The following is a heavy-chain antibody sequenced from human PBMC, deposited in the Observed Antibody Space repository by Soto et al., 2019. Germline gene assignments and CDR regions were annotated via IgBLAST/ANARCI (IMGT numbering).Heavy chain of an antibody. CDR1: GFSISSNY. CDR2: IYSGGST. CDR3: ASRYCSGGSCYSAFDY. V-gene: IGHV3-53*01. Sequence: GGSLRLSCAASGFSISSNYMSWVRQAPGKGLEWVSVIYSGGSTYYADSVKGRFTISRDNSKNTLYLQMNSLRAEDTAVYYCASRYCSGGSCYSAFDYWGQGTLVTSPQ. D-gene: IGHD2-15*01. J-gene: IGHJ4*02.